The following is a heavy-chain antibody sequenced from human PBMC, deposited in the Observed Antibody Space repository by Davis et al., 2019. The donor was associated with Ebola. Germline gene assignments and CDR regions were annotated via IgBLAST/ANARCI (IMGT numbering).Heavy chain of an antibody. CDR1: GFPFSSYA. D-gene: IGHD4-11*01. J-gene: IGHJ6*02. Sequence: GGSLRLSCAASGFPFSSYAMSWVRQAPGKGLEWVSAISGSGGSTYYADSVKGRFTISRDNSKNTLYLQMNSLRDEDPAVYYCAKSIYRNPYYYYGMDVWGQGTTVTVSS. V-gene: IGHV3-23*01. CDR3: AKSIYRNPYYYYGMDV. CDR2: ISGSGGST.